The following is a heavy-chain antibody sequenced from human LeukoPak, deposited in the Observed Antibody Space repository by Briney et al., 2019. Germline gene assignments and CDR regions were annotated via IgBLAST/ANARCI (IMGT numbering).Heavy chain of an antibody. D-gene: IGHD4-23*01. CDR2: IKPDGSDK. V-gene: IGHV3-7*01. Sequence: GGSLRLSCAASGFTFSSYWMSWVRQAPGKGLEWVAQIKPDGSDKYYVDSVKGRFTISRDNAKNSLNLQMNSLRAEDTAVYYCARAGNLDNWGQGALVTVSS. J-gene: IGHJ4*02. CDR3: ARAGNLDN. CDR1: GFTFSSYW.